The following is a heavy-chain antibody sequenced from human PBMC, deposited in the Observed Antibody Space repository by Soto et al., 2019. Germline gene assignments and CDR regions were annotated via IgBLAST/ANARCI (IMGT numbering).Heavy chain of an antibody. CDR2: ISSSSSYI. CDR3: ARDRPYYYDSSGFDY. J-gene: IGHJ4*02. V-gene: IGHV3-21*01. Sequence: GSLRLSCAASGFTFSSYSMNWVRQAPGKGLEWVSSISSSSSYIYYADSVKGRFTISRDNAKNSLYLQMNSLRAEDTAVYYCARDRPYYYDSSGFDYWGQGTLVTVSS. CDR1: GFTFSSYS. D-gene: IGHD3-22*01.